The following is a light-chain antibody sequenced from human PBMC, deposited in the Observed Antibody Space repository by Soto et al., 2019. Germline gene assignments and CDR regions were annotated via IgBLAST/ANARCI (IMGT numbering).Light chain of an antibody. CDR2: DDS. CDR3: HVWDSSSDHYV. J-gene: IGLJ1*01. CDR1: NIGGKS. V-gene: IGLV3-21*02. Sequence: ELTQPPSVSVAPGQTARITCGGNNIGGKSVHWYQQKPGQAPVLVVYDDSDRPSGIPDRFSGSNSGDTASLTIRRVEAGDEADYYCHVWDSSSDHYVFGTGTKVTVL.